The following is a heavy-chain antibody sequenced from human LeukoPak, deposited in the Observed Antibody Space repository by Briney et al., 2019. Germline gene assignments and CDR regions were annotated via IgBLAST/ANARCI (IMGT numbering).Heavy chain of an antibody. D-gene: IGHD6-19*01. CDR3: VRVAVAGIL. V-gene: IGHV3-7*01. Sequence: GGSLRLSCAASGFTFSSLWMSWVRQAPGKGLEWLANVKQDGSEKYYVDSVKGRFTISRDNAKNSLYLQMNSLGAEDTAVYYCVRVAVAGILWGQGTLVTVSS. CDR2: VKQDGSEK. J-gene: IGHJ4*02. CDR1: GFTFSSLW.